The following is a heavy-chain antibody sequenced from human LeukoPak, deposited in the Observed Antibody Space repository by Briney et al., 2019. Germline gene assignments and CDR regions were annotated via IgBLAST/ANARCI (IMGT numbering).Heavy chain of an antibody. J-gene: IGHJ5*02. CDR3: ARRHGGHSSSWYVDWFDP. D-gene: IGHD6-13*01. CDR1: GGTFSSYA. Sequence: ASVKVSCKASGGTFSSYAISWVRQAPGQGLEWMGRIIPILGIANYAQKFQGRVTITADKSTSTAYMELSSLRSEDTAVYYCARRHGGHSSSWYVDWFDPWGQGTLVTVSS. CDR2: IIPILGIA. V-gene: IGHV1-69*04.